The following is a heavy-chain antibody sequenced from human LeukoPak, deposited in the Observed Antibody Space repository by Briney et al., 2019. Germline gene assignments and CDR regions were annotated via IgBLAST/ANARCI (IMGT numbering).Heavy chain of an antibody. CDR1: GGSISSSSYY. Sequence: SETLSLTCAVSGGSISSSSYYWGWIRQPPGKGLEWIGSIYYSGSTYYNPSLKSRVTISVDTSKNQFSLKLSSVTAADTAVYYCARAGLGIQLWYPFDYWGQGTLVTVSS. D-gene: IGHD5-18*01. CDR2: IYYSGST. V-gene: IGHV4-39*07. J-gene: IGHJ4*02. CDR3: ARAGLGIQLWYPFDY.